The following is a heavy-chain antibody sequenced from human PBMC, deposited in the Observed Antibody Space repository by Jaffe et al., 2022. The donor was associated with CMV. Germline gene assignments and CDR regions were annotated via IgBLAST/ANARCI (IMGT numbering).Heavy chain of an antibody. D-gene: IGHD6-19*01. CDR1: GGSVTSYY. V-gene: IGHV4-34*12. CDR3: ARRPLAEGRFDS. CDR2: TIHSGST. J-gene: IGHJ4*02. Sequence: QVQLQQWGAGLLKPSETLSLTCAVHGGSVTSYYWNWIRQPPGKGLEWIGETIHSGSTNYNSSLKSRVTISLDTSKNHLSLKLSSVTAADTAVYYCARRPLAEGRFDSWGQGTLVTVSS.